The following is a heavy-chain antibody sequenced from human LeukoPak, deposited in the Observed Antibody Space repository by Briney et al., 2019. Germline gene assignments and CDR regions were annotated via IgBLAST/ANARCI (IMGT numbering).Heavy chain of an antibody. D-gene: IGHD6-19*01. J-gene: IGHJ4*02. CDR1: GXSISSSSYY. V-gene: IGHV4-39*02. CDR2: IYYSGNT. CDR3: ARSRYTSGWFFDY. Sequence: PSETLSLTCTVSGXSISSSSYYWGWIRQSPGEGLEWIGSIYYSGNTYYNPSLKSRVTVSVDTSKNHFSLKLSSVTAADTAVYYCARSRYTSGWFFDYWGQGTLVTVSS.